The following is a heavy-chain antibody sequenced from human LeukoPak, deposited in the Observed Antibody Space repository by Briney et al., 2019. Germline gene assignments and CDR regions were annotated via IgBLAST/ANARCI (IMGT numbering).Heavy chain of an antibody. CDR1: GGSISSSSYY. V-gene: IGHV4-39*01. Sequence: SETLSLTCTVSGGSISSSSYYWGWIRQPPGKGLEWIGSIYYSGSTYYNPSLKSRVTISVDTSENQFSLKLSSVTAADTAVYYCARLYGDYHFDYWGQGTLVTVSS. CDR2: IYYSGST. J-gene: IGHJ4*02. D-gene: IGHD4-17*01. CDR3: ARLYGDYHFDY.